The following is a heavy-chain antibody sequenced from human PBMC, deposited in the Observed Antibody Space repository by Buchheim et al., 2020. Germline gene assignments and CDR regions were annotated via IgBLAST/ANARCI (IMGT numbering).Heavy chain of an antibody. J-gene: IGHJ4*02. CDR3: AKAARATTGYFDY. CDR2: ISYDGSNK. D-gene: IGHD1-26*01. CDR1: GFSFSSYG. Sequence: QVQLVESGGGVVQPGRSLRLSCAASGFSFSSYGMHWVRQAPGKGLEWVAVISYDGSNKYYADSVKVRLNISSDNSKNTLYLKMNSLRAEDTAVYYCAKAARATTGYFDYWGQGTL. V-gene: IGHV3-30*18.